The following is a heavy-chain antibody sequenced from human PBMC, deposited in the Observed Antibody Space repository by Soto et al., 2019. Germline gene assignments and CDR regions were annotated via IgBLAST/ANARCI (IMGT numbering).Heavy chain of an antibody. Sequence: QVQLVQSGAEVKKPGASVKVSCKTSGYTFTNFGLSWVRQAPGQGLEWMGWISAYNGNTNYAQNFQGRVTMATDTSTSAAYMELRSLRSGDTAVYYFAGGGTPIDYWCQGTLVTVSS. CDR2: ISAYNGNT. CDR3: AGGGTPIDY. J-gene: IGHJ4*02. CDR1: GYTFTNFG. D-gene: IGHD3-16*01. V-gene: IGHV1-18*01.